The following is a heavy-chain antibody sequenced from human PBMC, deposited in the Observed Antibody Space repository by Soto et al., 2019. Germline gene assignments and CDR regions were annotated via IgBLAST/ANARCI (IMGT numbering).Heavy chain of an antibody. V-gene: IGHV1-46*01. D-gene: IGHD6-13*01. CDR1: GYTFTSYY. Sequence: GASVKVSCKASGYTFTSYYMHWVRQAPGQGLEWMGIINPSGGSTSYAQKFQGRVTMTRDTSTSTVYMELSSLRSEDTAVYYCARGGIAAAGTSYYGMDVWGQGTTVTVSS. J-gene: IGHJ6*02. CDR3: ARGGIAAAGTSYYGMDV. CDR2: INPSGGST.